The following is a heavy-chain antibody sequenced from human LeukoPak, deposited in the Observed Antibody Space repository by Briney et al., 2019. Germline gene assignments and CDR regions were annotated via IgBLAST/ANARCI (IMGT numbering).Heavy chain of an antibody. Sequence: GSLRLSCAASGFTVSSNYMSWVRQAPGKGLEWVSVIYSGGSTYYADSVKGRFTISRDNSKNTLYLQMNSLRAEDTAVYYCARGKGLSVFGLSELLPDYYYYYYMDVWGKGTTVTVSS. CDR1: GFTVSSNY. V-gene: IGHV3-53*01. D-gene: IGHD1-7*01. J-gene: IGHJ6*03. CDR2: IYSGGST. CDR3: ARGKGLSVFGLSELLPDYYYYYYMDV.